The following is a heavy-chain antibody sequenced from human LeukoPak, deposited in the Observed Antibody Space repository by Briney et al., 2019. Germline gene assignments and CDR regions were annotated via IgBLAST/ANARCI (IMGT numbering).Heavy chain of an antibody. CDR3: AREDSSGWYPAYGY. J-gene: IGHJ4*02. Sequence: GGSLRLSCAASGFTFSTYGMSWVRQAPGKGLEWVSSISGSGGSTYYADSVKGRFTISRDNAKNTLYLQMNSLRAEDTAVYYCAREDSSGWYPAYGYWGQGTLVTVSS. CDR1: GFTFSTYG. V-gene: IGHV3-23*01. CDR2: ISGSGGST. D-gene: IGHD6-19*01.